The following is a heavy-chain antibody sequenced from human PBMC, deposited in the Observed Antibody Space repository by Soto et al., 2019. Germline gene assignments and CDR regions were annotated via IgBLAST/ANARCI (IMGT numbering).Heavy chain of an antibody. CDR3: ATSMGRGGNDY. CDR1: GFTFSDNW. J-gene: IGHJ4*02. Sequence: EVQLVESGGGLVQLGGSLRLSCAASGFTFSDNWMSWVRQAPGKGLECVANIKTDGSEKYYVDPVKGRFTISRANAKNSLYVHMNSLRAEATAVYYCATSMGRGGNDYWGQGTLVAVSS. D-gene: IGHD3-10*01. V-gene: IGHV3-7*05. CDR2: IKTDGSEK.